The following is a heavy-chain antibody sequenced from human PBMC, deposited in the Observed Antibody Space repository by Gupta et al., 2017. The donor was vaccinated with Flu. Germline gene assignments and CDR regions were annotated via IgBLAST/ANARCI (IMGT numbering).Heavy chain of an antibody. Sequence: QVQLQQWGAGLLKPSETLSLTCAVYGGSFSGYYWSWIRQPPGKGLEWIGEINHSGSTNYNPSLKSRVTISVDTSKNQFSLKLSSVTAADTAVYYCARGTDDYGDYVLRFDPWGQGTLVTVSS. CDR1: GGSFSGYY. J-gene: IGHJ5*02. CDR2: INHSGST. D-gene: IGHD4-17*01. V-gene: IGHV4-34*01. CDR3: ARGTDDYGDYVLRFDP.